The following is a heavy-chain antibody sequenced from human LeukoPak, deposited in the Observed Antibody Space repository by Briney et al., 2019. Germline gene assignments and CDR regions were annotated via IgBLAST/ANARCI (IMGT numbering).Heavy chain of an antibody. V-gene: IGHV3-48*04. CDR3: AELGITMIGGV. CDR1: GFTFSSYG. J-gene: IGHJ6*04. Sequence: GGSLRLSCAASGFTFSSYGMSWVRQAPGKGLEWVSYITSSGSTIYYADSIKGQFTISRDHAKNSLYLQMNSLRAEDTAVNYCAELGITMIGGVWGKGTTVTISS. CDR2: ITSSGSTI. D-gene: IGHD3-10*02.